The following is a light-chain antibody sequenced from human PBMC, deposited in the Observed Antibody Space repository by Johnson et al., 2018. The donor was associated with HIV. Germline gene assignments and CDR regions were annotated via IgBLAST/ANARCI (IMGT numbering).Light chain of an antibody. V-gene: IGLV1-51*02. Sequence: QSVLTQPPSVSAAPGQKVTISCSGSSCDLADTYVSWYQCLPGTAPKLLIFENNKRPSGIPDRFSGSKSGTSATLGITGLQTGDEADYYCGTWDSSLSAHVFGTGTKVTGL. J-gene: IGLJ1*01. CDR1: SCDLADTY. CDR3: GTWDSSLSAHV. CDR2: ENN.